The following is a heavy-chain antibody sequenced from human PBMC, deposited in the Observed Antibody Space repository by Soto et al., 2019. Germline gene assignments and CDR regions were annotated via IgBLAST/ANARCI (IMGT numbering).Heavy chain of an antibody. Sequence: QVQLQESGPALVRPSDSLSLMCSVSGVPITTFYWSWIRQAPGKGLEYIGYIYYGGSTHYNPALKCRVTISVDTAKNEFSLNLRSVTAADTAAYYCARGQLLHYQYGLDVWGQGTTVIV. CDR3: ARGQLLHYQYGLDV. V-gene: IGHV4-59*07. CDR2: IYYGGST. D-gene: IGHD3-10*01. J-gene: IGHJ6*02. CDR1: GVPITTFY.